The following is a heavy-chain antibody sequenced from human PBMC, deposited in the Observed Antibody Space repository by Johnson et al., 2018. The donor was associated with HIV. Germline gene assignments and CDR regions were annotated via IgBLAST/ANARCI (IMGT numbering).Heavy chain of an antibody. CDR1: GISFSDYY. CDR2: ISSGGSSI. CDR3: ALTRGGAFDI. V-gene: IGHV3-11*04. Sequence: QVQLVESGGGLVKPGGSLRLSCAASGISFSDYYMSWIRQAPGKGLEWVSYISSGGSSIYYADTVRGRFTISRDNAKNSLYLQMNSLRAEDTALYYCALTRGGAFDIWGQGTMVTVSS. J-gene: IGHJ3*02. D-gene: IGHD3-16*01.